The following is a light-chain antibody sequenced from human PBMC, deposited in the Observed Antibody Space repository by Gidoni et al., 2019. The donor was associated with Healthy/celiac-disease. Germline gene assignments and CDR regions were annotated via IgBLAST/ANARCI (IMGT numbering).Light chain of an antibody. Sequence: DIVMTQSPDSLAVSLGERATINCKSSQSVLSSSNNKNYLNWYQQNAGQPPKLLFYWASTRESGVPDRFSGGWSGTDFTLTLSSLQAEDVAVYYCQSRLTFGGGTKVEIK. V-gene: IGKV4-1*01. J-gene: IGKJ4*01. CDR1: QSVLSSSNNKNY. CDR2: WAS. CDR3: QSRLT.